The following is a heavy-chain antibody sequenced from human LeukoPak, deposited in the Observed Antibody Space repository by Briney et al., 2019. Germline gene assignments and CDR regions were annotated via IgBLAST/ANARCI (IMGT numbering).Heavy chain of an antibody. CDR2: IYWEDDK. J-gene: IGHJ5*02. V-gene: IGHV2-5*02. CDR3: AHRRGVGYCSGGSCYSDGYNWFDP. D-gene: IGHD2-15*01. CDR1: GFSLSTSGVG. Sequence: ASGPTLVNPTQTLTLTCTFSGFSLSTSGVGVGWIRQPPGKALEWLALIYWEDDKRYSPSLKSRLTITKDTSKNQVVLTMTNMDPVDTATYYCAHRRGVGYCSGGSCYSDGYNWFDPWGQGTLVTVSS.